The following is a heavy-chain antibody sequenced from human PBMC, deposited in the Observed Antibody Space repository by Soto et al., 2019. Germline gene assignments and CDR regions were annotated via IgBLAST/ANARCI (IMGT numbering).Heavy chain of an antibody. CDR3: AREGILGLFDAYDL. CDR2: ISTHNGNT. D-gene: IGHD3-3*01. Sequence: QDQLVQSGAEVKKPGASVKVSCKASVFTSSGISWVRQAPGQRLEWMGWISTHNGNTIYAQKFQGRVIMTMDTPTTTVYMELRSLRPDDTAVYLCAREGILGLFDAYDLWGQGTMVTVSS. J-gene: IGHJ3*01. V-gene: IGHV1-18*04. CDR1: VFTSSG.